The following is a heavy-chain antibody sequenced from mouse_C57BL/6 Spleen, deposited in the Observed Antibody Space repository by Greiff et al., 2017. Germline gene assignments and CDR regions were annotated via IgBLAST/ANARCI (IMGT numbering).Heavy chain of an antibody. CDR3: ARTVVDHWYFDV. CDR1: GFTFSDYG. D-gene: IGHD1-1*01. CDR2: ISSGSSTI. V-gene: IGHV5-17*01. J-gene: IGHJ1*03. Sequence: EVQLVESGGGLVKPGGSLKLSCAASGFTFSDYGMHWVRQAPEKGLEWVAYISSGSSTIYYAATVKGRFTISRDNAKNTLFLQMTSLRSEDTAMYYCARTVVDHWYFDVWGTGTTVTVSS.